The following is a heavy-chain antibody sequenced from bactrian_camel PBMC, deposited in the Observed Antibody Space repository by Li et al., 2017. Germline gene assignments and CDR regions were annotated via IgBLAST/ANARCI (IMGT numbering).Heavy chain of an antibody. CDR3: MAVSGY. V-gene: IGHV3S53*01. CDR2: IDPDGKT. J-gene: IGHJ6*01. CDR1: GYVYC. Sequence: QVQLVESGGGSVQSGGSLRLSCAASGYVYCMAWFRQAPGKEREGVATIDPDGKTRYIDSVKGRFTISKDVAKNTLYLQMNSLKVDDTAVYFCMAVSGYWGQGTQVTVS.